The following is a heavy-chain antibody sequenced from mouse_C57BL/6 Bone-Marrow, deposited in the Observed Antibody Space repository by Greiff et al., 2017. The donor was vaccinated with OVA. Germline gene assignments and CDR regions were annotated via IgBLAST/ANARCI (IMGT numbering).Heavy chain of an antibody. J-gene: IGHJ3*01. V-gene: IGHV1-78*01. Sequence: VQLQQSDAELVKPGASVKISCKVSGYTFTDHTIHWMKQRPEQGLEWIGYIYPRDGSTKYIEKFKGKATLTADKSSSTAYMQLNSLTSEDSAVYCCARYYGNYEGFAYWGQGTLVTVSA. CDR1: GYTFTDHT. D-gene: IGHD2-1*01. CDR2: IYPRDGST. CDR3: ARYYGNYEGFAY.